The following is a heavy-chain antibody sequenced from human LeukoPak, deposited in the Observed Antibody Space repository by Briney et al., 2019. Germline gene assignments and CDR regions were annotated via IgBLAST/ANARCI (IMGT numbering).Heavy chain of an antibody. CDR1: GGSISSYY. J-gene: IGHJ3*02. CDR3: AAYGRQGDAFDI. CDR2: IYYSGST. V-gene: IGHV4-59*01. Sequence: PSETLSLTCTVSGGSISSYYWSWIRQPPGKGLEWIGYIYYSGSTNYNPSLKSRVTISVDTSKNQFSLKLSSVTAADTAVYYCAAYGRQGDAFDIWGQGTMVTASS. D-gene: IGHD2-21*01.